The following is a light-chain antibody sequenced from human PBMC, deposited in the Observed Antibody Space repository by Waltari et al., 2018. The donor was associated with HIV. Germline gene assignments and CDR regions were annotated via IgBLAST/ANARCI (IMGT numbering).Light chain of an antibody. CDR2: SNN. CDR3: AAWDDSLNGVV. V-gene: IGLV1-44*01. J-gene: IGLJ2*01. CDR1: RSNIGRNT. Sequence: QSVLTQPPSASGTPGQRVTISCSGRRSNIGRNTVNWYQQLPGTAPKLLIYSNNQRPSGVPDRFSGSKSGTSASLAISGLQSEDEADYYCAAWDDSLNGVVFGGGTKLTVL.